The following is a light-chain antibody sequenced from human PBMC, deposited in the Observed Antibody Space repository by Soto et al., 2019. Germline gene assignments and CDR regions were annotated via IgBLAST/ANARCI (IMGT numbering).Light chain of an antibody. Sequence: IQMTQSPSTLSASVGDRVAITCRASQSIGIWLACYQKKPGKAPRFLIYKASTLQPGVPSRFSGSGSGTEFTLPISRLQPDDFATYYCQQYNDYSWTFGQGTKVEIK. CDR2: KAS. J-gene: IGKJ1*01. CDR1: QSIGIW. V-gene: IGKV1-5*03. CDR3: QQYNDYSWT.